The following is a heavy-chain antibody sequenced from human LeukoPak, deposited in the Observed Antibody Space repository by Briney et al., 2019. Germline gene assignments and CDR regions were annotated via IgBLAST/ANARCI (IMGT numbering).Heavy chain of an antibody. Sequence: ASVKVSCKASGYTFTSYGISWVRQAPGQGLEWMGWISAYNGNTNYAQKLQGRVTMTTDTSTSTAYMELRSLRSDDTAVYYCARDRLDGSGSYYNVIYLDYWGQGTLVTVSS. CDR2: ISAYNGNT. D-gene: IGHD3-10*01. V-gene: IGHV1-18*01. CDR1: GYTFTSYG. CDR3: ARDRLDGSGSYYNVIYLDY. J-gene: IGHJ4*02.